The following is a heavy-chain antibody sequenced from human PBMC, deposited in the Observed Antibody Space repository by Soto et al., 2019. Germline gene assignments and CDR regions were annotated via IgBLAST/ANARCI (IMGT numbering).Heavy chain of an antibody. D-gene: IGHD5-12*01. Sequence: SVKVSCKASGGTFSSYAISWVRQAPGQGLEWMGGIIPIFGTANYAQKFQGRVTITADESTSTAYMELSSLRSEDTAVYYCARGSGDGFEISYFDYWRQGTLVTVSS. CDR1: GGTFSSYA. CDR2: IIPIFGTA. CDR3: ARGSGDGFEISYFDY. V-gene: IGHV1-69*13. J-gene: IGHJ4*02.